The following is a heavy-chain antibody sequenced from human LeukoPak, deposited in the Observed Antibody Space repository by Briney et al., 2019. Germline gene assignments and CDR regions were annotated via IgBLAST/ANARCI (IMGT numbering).Heavy chain of an antibody. V-gene: IGHV4-34*01. J-gene: IGHJ4*02. CDR1: GGSFSGYY. CDR3: ARGRRTVTTWYFDY. D-gene: IGHD4-17*01. CDR2: INHSGST. Sequence: SETLSLTCAVYGGSFSGYYWSWIRQPPGKGLEWIGEINHSGSTNYNPSLKSRVTISVDTSKNRFSLKLSSVTAADTAVYYCARGRRTVTTWYFDYWGQGTLVTVSS.